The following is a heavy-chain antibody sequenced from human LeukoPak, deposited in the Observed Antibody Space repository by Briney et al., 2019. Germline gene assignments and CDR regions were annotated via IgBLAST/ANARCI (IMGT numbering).Heavy chain of an antibody. D-gene: IGHD4-17*01. CDR2: INPNSGGT. Sequence: ASVKVSCKASGYTFTGYYMHWVRQATGQGLEWMGRINPNSGGTNYAQKFQGRVTMTRDTSISTAYMELSRLRSDDTAVYYCATDYGDYVGRNAFDIWGQGTMVTVSS. V-gene: IGHV1-2*06. CDR3: ATDYGDYVGRNAFDI. CDR1: GYTFTGYY. J-gene: IGHJ3*02.